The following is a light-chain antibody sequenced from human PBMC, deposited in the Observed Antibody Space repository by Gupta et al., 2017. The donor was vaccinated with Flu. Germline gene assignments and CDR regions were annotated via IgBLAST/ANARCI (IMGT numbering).Light chain of an antibody. Sequence: TISTSGSRANSGRNAGNWYQQNPGKAPKLIIYGVNQRRSGVPDRFAGSKSGASASLAITGFQSEDEAVYYCSVWADSVNERCVFGGGTKMTVL. J-gene: IGLJ3*02. CDR2: GVN. CDR1: RANSGRNA. CDR3: SVWADSVNERCV. V-gene: IGLV1-44*01.